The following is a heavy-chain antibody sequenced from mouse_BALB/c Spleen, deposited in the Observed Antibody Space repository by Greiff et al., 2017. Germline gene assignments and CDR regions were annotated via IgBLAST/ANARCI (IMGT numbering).Heavy chain of an antibody. J-gene: IGHJ3*01. CDR3: ARGRDYDSFAY. V-gene: IGHV5-4*02. CDR1: GFTFSDYY. Sequence: EVNVVESGGGLVKPGGSLKLSCAASGFTFSDYYMYWVRQTPEKRLEWVATISDGGSYTYYPDSVKGRFTISRDNAKNNLYLQMSSLKSEDTAMYYCARGRDYDSFAYWGQGTLVTVSA. D-gene: IGHD2-4*01. CDR2: ISDGGSYT.